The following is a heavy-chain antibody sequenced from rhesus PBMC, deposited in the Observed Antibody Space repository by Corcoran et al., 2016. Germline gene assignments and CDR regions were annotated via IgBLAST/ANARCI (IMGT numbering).Heavy chain of an antibody. Sequence: QVRLVQSGAEINQPGGSVKLSCKASGYTFTSYHMHWVRQAPGQGLAWIGLHSPDKRNKGHAQDYRDRLTITTDSSTRAGYMERSSLRSEDTAVYYCTRGGAAGRYWYFDIWGPGTPITISS. V-gene: IGHV1-1*01. CDR1: GYTFTSYH. CDR2: HSPDKRNK. J-gene: IGHJ2*01. D-gene: IGHD6-13*01. CDR3: TRGGAAGRYWYFDI.